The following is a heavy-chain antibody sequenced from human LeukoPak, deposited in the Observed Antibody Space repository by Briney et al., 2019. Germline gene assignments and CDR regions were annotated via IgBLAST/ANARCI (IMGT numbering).Heavy chain of an antibody. D-gene: IGHD6-13*01. V-gene: IGHV3-9*01. J-gene: IGHJ5*02. Sequence: AGGSLRLSCAASGFTFDDYAMHWVRQAPGKGLEWVSGINWNSDKIGYADSVKGRFTISRDNAKNSLYLQMNSLRAEDTALYHCAREVGASSSWYAEDWFDPWGQGTLVTVSS. CDR1: GFTFDDYA. CDR3: AREVGASSSWYAEDWFDP. CDR2: INWNSDKI.